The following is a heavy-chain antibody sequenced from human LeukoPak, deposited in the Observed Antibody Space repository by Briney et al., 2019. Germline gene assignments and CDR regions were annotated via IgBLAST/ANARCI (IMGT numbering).Heavy chain of an antibody. V-gene: IGHV5-51*01. D-gene: IGHD2-2*01. CDR1: GYTFTSYW. J-gene: IGHJ4*02. Sequence: GESLKISCEASGYTFTSYWIGWVRQMPGKGLEWMGIIYPGDPDIRYSPSFQGQVTISADKSISTAYLQWSSLKASDTAMYFCARQSSTFDYWGQGTLVTVSS. CDR2: IYPGDPDI. CDR3: ARQSSTFDY.